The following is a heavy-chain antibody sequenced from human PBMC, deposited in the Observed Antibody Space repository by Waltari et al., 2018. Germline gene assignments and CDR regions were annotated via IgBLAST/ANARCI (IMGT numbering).Heavy chain of an antibody. CDR1: GYTFTSYD. D-gene: IGHD3-22*01. Sequence: QVQLVQSGAEVKKPGASVKVSCKASGYTFTSYDINWVRQATGQGLEWMGWIKPNSGKTSVAQKVQGRVTMTRKNPISTAYMELSSLRSEDTAVYYCARGSMIVVVITTSDAFDIWGQGTMVTVSS. CDR3: ARGSMIVVVITTSDAFDI. CDR2: IKPNSGKT. V-gene: IGHV1-8*01. J-gene: IGHJ3*02.